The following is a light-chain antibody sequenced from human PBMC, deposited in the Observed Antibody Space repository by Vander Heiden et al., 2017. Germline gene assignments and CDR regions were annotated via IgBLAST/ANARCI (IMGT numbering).Light chain of an antibody. J-gene: IGKJ4*01. V-gene: IGKV3-11*01. CDR2: DAS. CDR1: QSVSSY. CDR3: QQRINGPPLRT. Sequence: EIVLTQSPATLSLSPGERATLSCRASQSVSSYLAWYQQKPGQAPRLLIYDASNRATGIQARFSGSGSGTDFTLTISSLEPEDFAVYYCQQRINGPPLRTFGGGTKVEIK.